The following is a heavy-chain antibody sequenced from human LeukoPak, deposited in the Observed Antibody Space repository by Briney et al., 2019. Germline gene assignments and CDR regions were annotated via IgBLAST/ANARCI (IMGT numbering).Heavy chain of an antibody. Sequence: SETLSLTCTVSGDSISSSYWSWIRQPSGKRLEWVGYVHYTGKTNYNPSLNNRATISVDMSKNQFSLTLTSVTVADTAMYYCARGYYDRSGSSNPFDSWGQGTLVTVSA. CDR2: VHYTGKT. CDR1: GDSISSSY. J-gene: IGHJ4*02. CDR3: ARGYYDRSGSSNPFDS. D-gene: IGHD3-22*01. V-gene: IGHV4-59*01.